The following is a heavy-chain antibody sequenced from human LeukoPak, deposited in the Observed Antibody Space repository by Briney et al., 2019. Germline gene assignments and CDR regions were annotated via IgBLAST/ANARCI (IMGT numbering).Heavy chain of an antibody. V-gene: IGHV5-51*01. CDR2: IYPGDSDT. Sequence: GESLKISCKGSGYSFTNIWIGWVRQMPGKGLEWMGIIYPGDSDTNYSPPFQGQVTISADKSISTAYLQWSSLKASDTAMYYCASAGSSSDYYYFSAFDIWGQGTMVTVSS. J-gene: IGHJ3*02. CDR1: GYSFTNIW. CDR3: ASAGSSSDYYYFSAFDI. D-gene: IGHD3-22*01.